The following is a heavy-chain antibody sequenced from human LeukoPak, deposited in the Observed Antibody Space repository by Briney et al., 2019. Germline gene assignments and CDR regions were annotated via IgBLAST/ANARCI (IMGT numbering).Heavy chain of an antibody. J-gene: IGHJ4*02. Sequence: GGSLRLSCAASGFTFSSYGMSWVRQAPGKGLEWVSAISGSGGSTYYADSVKGRFTISRDNSKNTLYLQMNSLRAEDTAVYYCAKDKDLSGYYYFDYWGQGTLVTVSS. V-gene: IGHV3-23*01. CDR2: ISGSGGST. D-gene: IGHD3-22*01. CDR1: GFTFSSYG. CDR3: AKDKDLSGYYYFDY.